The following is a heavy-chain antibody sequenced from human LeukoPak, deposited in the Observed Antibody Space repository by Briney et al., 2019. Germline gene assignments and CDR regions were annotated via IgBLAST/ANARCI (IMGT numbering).Heavy chain of an antibody. CDR1: GFTFSSYE. D-gene: IGHD2-15*01. J-gene: IGHJ6*03. CDR2: ISSSGSTI. Sequence: GGSLRLSCAASGFTFSSYEMNWVRQAPGKGLEWVSYISSSGSTIYYADSVKGRFTISRDNAKNSPYLQMNSLRAEDTAVYYCARVLRYCSGSNCYSGGLGYMDVWGKGTTVTVSS. CDR3: ARVLRYCSGSNCYSGGLGYMDV. V-gene: IGHV3-48*03.